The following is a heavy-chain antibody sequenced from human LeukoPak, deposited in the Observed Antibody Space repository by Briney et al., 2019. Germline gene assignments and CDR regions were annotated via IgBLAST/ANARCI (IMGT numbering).Heavy chain of an antibody. CDR1: GGSFSGYY. CDR2: INQSDNS. J-gene: IGHJ4*02. V-gene: IGHV4-34*01. Sequence: SSETLSLTCAVYGGSFSGYYWSWVRQPPGKGLEWIGEINQSDNSNYNPSLKSRVTISVDTSKNQFSLKLNSVTAADTAVYFCARGQTYYYGSGSFWIFDYWGQGTLVTVSS. D-gene: IGHD3-10*01. CDR3: ARGQTYYYGSGSFWIFDY.